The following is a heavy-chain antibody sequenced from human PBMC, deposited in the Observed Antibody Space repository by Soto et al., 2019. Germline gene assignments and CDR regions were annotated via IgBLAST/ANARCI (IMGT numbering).Heavy chain of an antibody. J-gene: IGHJ5*02. D-gene: IGHD3-16*01. Sequence: GGSLRLACAASGFSFSISWMNWVSQAPGKGLEWVANIKADGTEKYYPQSVKGRVTVSGDNVKNSVYLQMSSLRSEDTAVYYCAKDLEGLIRAADWFDAWGQGTLVTVSS. CDR2: IKADGTEK. V-gene: IGHV3-7*01. CDR3: AKDLEGLIRAADWFDA. CDR1: GFSFSISW.